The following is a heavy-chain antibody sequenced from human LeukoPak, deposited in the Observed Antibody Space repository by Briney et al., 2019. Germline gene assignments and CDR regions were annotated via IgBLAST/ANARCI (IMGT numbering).Heavy chain of an antibody. V-gene: IGHV3-21*01. CDR1: GFTFSSYS. J-gene: IGHJ4*02. CDR2: ISSSSSYI. D-gene: IGHD4-17*01. CDR3: ARDRTTVTMYYFDY. Sequence: GGSLRLSCAASGFTFSSYSMNWVRQAPGKGLEWVSSISSSSSYIYYADSVKGRFTVSRDNAKNSLYLQMNSLRAEDTAVYYCARDRTTVTMYYFDYWGQGTLVTVSS.